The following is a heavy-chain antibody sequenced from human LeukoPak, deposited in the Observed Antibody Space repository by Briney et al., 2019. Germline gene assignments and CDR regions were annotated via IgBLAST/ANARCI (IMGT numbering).Heavy chain of an antibody. CDR2: ISSSSSTI. Sequence: PGGSLRLSCAASGFTFSSYSMNWVRQAPGKGLEWVSYISSSSSTIYYADSVKGRFTISRDNAKNSLYLQMNSLRAEDTAVYYCARTYYVFWSGYYPWGQGTLVTVSS. CDR3: ARTYYVFWSGYYP. D-gene: IGHD3-3*01. CDR1: GFTFSSYS. V-gene: IGHV3-48*01. J-gene: IGHJ5*02.